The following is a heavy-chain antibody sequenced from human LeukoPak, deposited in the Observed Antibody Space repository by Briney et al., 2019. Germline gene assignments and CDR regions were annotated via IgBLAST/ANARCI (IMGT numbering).Heavy chain of an antibody. CDR3: ARDLTPDYVPGNYGMDV. Sequence: SETLSLTCTVSGGSISSSTYYWDWIRQPPGKGLEWIGRIYTSGSTNYNPSLKSRVTMSVDTSKNQFSLKLSSVTAADTAVYYCARDLTPDYVPGNYGMDVWGQGTTVTVSS. CDR1: GGSISSSTYY. V-gene: IGHV4-39*07. J-gene: IGHJ6*02. CDR2: IYTSGST. D-gene: IGHD4-17*01.